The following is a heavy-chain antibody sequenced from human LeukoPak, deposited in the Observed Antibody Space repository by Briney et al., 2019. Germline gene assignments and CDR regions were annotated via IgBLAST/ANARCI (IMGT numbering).Heavy chain of an antibody. J-gene: IGHJ4*02. Sequence: SETLSLTCAVYGGSFSGYYWSWIRQPPGKGLEWIGEINHSGSTNYNPSLKSRVTISVDTSKNQFSLKLSSVTAADTAVYYCARHRPQIYCGSGSYKDYWGQGTLVTVSS. CDR1: GGSFSGYY. CDR3: ARHRPQIYCGSGSYKDY. V-gene: IGHV4-34*01. CDR2: INHSGST. D-gene: IGHD3-10*01.